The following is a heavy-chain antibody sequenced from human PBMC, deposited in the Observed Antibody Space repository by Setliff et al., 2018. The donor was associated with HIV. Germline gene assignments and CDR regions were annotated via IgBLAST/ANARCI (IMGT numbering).Heavy chain of an antibody. CDR3: ARVVCSGGSCYWVDP. V-gene: IGHV4-59*10. CDR1: GGSFSGYY. J-gene: IGHJ5*02. D-gene: IGHD2-15*01. CDR2: IYTSGST. Sequence: PSETLSLTCAVYGGSFSGYYWSWIRQPAGKGLEWIGHIYTSGSTNYNPSLKSRVTISVDTSKNQVSLKLSSVTAADTAVYYCARVVCSGGSCYWVDPWGQGTLVTVSS.